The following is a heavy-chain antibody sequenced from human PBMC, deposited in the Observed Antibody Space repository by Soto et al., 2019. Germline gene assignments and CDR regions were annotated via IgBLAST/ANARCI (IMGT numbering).Heavy chain of an antibody. J-gene: IGHJ5*02. D-gene: IGHD3-16*01. CDR1: GDFLSECY. CDR2: INHVGGT. CDR3: VRIRYQLPSSVLWLDP. Sequence: ETLSLTCAVYGDFLSECYWAWIRQPPGKGLEWIGEINHVGGTNYNPSLKSRVTMSVDTSQNQFSLRLISVTAADTAMYFCVRIRYQLPSSVLWLDPWGQGTPVTVSS. V-gene: IGHV4-34*01.